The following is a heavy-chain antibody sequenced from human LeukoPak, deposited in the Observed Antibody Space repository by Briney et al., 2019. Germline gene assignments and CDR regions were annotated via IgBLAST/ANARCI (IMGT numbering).Heavy chain of an antibody. J-gene: IGHJ3*02. CDR1: GGTFSSYT. CDR3: ARDRTPYCSSTSCYDAFDI. D-gene: IGHD2-2*01. Sequence: GASVKVSCKASGGTFSSYTISWVRQAPGQGLEWMGRIIPILGLANYAQKFQGRVTITADKSTSTAYMELSSLRSEDTAVYYCARDRTPYCSSTSCYDAFDIWGQGTMVTVSS. V-gene: IGHV1-69*04. CDR2: IIPILGLA.